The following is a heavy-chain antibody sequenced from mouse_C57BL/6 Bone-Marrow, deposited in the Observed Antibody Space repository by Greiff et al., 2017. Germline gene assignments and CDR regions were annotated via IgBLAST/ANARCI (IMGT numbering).Heavy chain of an antibody. D-gene: IGHD2-4*01. V-gene: IGHV1-55*01. Sequence: QVQLQQSGAELVKPGASVKMSCKASGYTFTSYWITWVKQRPGQGLEWIGDIYPGSGSTNYNEKFKSKATLTVDTSSSTAYMQLSSLTSEDSAVYYCARFDYVPYYFDYWGQGTTLTVSS. CDR3: ARFDYVPYYFDY. CDR1: GYTFTSYW. J-gene: IGHJ2*01. CDR2: IYPGSGST.